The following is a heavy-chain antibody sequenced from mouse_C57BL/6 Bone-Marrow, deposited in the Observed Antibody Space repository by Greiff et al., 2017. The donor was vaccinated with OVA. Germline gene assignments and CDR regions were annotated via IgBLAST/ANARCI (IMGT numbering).Heavy chain of an antibody. J-gene: IGHJ4*01. V-gene: IGHV1-12*01. CDR1: GYTFTSYY. D-gene: IGHD2-2*01. CDR3: AREGDLLWLRYYAMDY. CDR2: IYPGNGDT. Sequence: QVQLQQSGAELVRPGASVKMSCKASGYTFTSYYMHWVKQTPRQGLEWIGAIYPGNGDTSYNQKFKGKATLTVDKSSSTAYMQLSSLTSEDSAVYFCAREGDLLWLRYYAMDYWGQGTSVTVSS.